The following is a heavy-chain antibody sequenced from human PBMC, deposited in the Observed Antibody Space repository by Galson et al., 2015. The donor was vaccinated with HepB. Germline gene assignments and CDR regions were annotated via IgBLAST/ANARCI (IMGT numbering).Heavy chain of an antibody. CDR3: AIPAARGICFHF. CDR2: IIPSFGKT. D-gene: IGHD3-10*01. CDR1: GGSFSSFG. Sequence: SVKVSCKASGGSFSSFGTSWVRQAPGQGPEWMGEIIPSFGKTNYAPKFQGRLTIREDKSPSTVYMEMTSLTSDDTAMYYCAIPAARGICFHFWGQGTVVTVAS. J-gene: IGHJ4*02. V-gene: IGHV1-69*06.